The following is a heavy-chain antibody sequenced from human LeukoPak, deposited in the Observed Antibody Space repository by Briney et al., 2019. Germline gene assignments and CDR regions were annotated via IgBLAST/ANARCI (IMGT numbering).Heavy chain of an antibody. V-gene: IGHV3-7*03. CDR1: GFTFSNYW. J-gene: IGHJ4*02. CDR3: ARLRTFDY. CDR2: IKQDGSEK. Sequence: PGGSLRLSCAASGFTFSNYWMSWVRQAPGKGLEWVGNIKQDGSEKYYVGSVKGRFTISRDNADNSLYLQMNSLRAEDTAVYYCARLRTFDYWGQGTLVTVSS. D-gene: IGHD1-14*01.